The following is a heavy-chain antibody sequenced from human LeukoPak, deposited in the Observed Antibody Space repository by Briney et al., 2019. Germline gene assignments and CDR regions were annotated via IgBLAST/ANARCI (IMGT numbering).Heavy chain of an antibody. CDR3: ARSSPPAYYDFWNGYLDY. CDR2: INPTGGVT. J-gene: IGHJ4*02. D-gene: IGHD3-3*01. V-gene: IGHV1-46*01. Sequence: ASVKVSFKASGYSFTTYYMHWVRQAPGQGLEWMGIINPTGGVTAYARKFQGRVTVTRDTSTSTVYIALSSLRSEDTAVYYCARSSPPAYYDFWNGYLDYWGQGTLVTVSS. CDR1: GYSFTTYY.